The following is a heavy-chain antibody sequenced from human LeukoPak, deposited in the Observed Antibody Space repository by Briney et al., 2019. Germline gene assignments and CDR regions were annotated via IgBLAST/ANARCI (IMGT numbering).Heavy chain of an antibody. CDR1: GGSISSGSYY. Sequence: SETLSLTCTVSGGSISSGSYYWSWIRQPAGKGLEWIGRIYTSGSTNYNPSLKSRVTISVDTSKNQFSLKLSSVTAADTAVYYCARLLRSYYADYWGQGTLVTVSS. V-gene: IGHV4-61*02. CDR3: ARLLRSYYADY. D-gene: IGHD3-10*01. J-gene: IGHJ4*02. CDR2: IYTSGST.